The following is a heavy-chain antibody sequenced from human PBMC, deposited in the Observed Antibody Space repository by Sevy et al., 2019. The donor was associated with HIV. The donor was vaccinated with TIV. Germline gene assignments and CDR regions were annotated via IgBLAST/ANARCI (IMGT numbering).Heavy chain of an antibody. Sequence: SETLSLTCTVSGYSISSGYLWGWIRQPPGKGLEWIGNVDHTGNTYYNPSLKSRVTTSVDTSKNQFSLRLSSVTAADTAVYYCANFGRLLIINGDAFDVWGQGTMVTVSS. CDR1: GYSISSGYL. J-gene: IGHJ3*01. D-gene: IGHD3-9*01. V-gene: IGHV4-38-2*02. CDR2: VDHTGNT. CDR3: ANFGRLLIINGDAFDV.